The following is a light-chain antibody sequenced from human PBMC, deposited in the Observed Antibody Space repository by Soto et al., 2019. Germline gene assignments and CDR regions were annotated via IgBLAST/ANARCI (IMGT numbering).Light chain of an antibody. Sequence: LIQPHSVSESPGKTVTISCTRSSGSIASNYVQWYQQRPGSAPTTVIYEDNQRPSGVPDRFSGSIDSSSNSASLTISGLKTEDEADYYCQSYDSSNRVFGGGTKLTVL. J-gene: IGLJ3*02. CDR2: EDN. V-gene: IGLV6-57*03. CDR3: QSYDSSNRV. CDR1: SGSIASNY.